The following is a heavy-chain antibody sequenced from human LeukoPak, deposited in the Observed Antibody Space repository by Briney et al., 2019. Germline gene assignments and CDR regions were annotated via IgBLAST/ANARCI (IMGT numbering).Heavy chain of an antibody. J-gene: IGHJ4*02. D-gene: IGHD2/OR15-2a*01. CDR2: INSDGSWT. CDR1: GNYW. V-gene: IGHV3-74*01. Sequence: TGGSLRLSCAASGNYWMHWVRQAPGKGLVWVSHINSDGSWTSYADSVKGRSTISKDNAKNTVYLQMNSLRAEDTAVYYCVSFYETYWGRGTLVTVSS. CDR3: VSFYETY.